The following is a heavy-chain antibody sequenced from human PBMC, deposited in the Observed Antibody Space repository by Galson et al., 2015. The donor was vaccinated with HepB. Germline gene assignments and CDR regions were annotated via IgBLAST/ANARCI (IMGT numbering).Heavy chain of an antibody. CDR3: ARDANRGGDLDY. Sequence: SLRLSCAASGFTFSNYWMSWVRQAPGKGLERVAHIKPDGSEKYYLDSVKGRFTISRDNAKNLLYLQMSSLRAGDTAVYYCARDANRGGDLDYWGQGTSVTVSS. CDR2: IKPDGSEK. V-gene: IGHV3-7*03. CDR1: GFTFSNYW. D-gene: IGHD2-21*02. J-gene: IGHJ4*02.